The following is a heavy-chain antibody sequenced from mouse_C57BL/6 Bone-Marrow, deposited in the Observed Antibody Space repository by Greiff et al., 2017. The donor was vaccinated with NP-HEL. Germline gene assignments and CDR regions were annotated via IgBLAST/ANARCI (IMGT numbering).Heavy chain of an antibody. CDR2: IRNKANGYTT. Sequence: VQLVESGGGLVQPGGSLSLSCAASGFTFTDYYMSWVRQPPGKALEWLGFIRNKANGYTTEYSASVKGRFTISRDNSQSILYLQMNALRAEDSATYYCARLSWPLYYDGSSYVGWYFDVWGTGTTVTVSS. V-gene: IGHV7-3*01. D-gene: IGHD1-1*01. J-gene: IGHJ1*03. CDR3: ARLSWPLYYDGSSYVGWYFDV. CDR1: GFTFTDYY.